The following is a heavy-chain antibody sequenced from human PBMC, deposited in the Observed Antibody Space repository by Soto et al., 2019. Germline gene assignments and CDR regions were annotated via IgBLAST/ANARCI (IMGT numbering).Heavy chain of an antibody. V-gene: IGHV3-30*02. CDR2: IRFDGSNT. D-gene: IGHD3-9*01. CDR1: AVTFTGFG. J-gene: IGHJ6*02. CDR3: AKEARYGILTGYYGYGMDV. Sequence: QVQLVESGGGVVQPGRSLRLSCAASAVTFTGFGMHWVRQAPGKGLEWVAVIRFDGSNTYYADSVKGRFTISRDNSKNTLYLQMNSLRAEDTAVYYCAKEARYGILTGYYGYGMDVWGQGTTVTVSS.